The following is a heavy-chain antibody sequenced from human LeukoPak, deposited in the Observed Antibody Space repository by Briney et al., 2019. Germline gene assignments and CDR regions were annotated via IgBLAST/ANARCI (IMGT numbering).Heavy chain of an antibody. CDR3: ARDSGPDYGDYNAFDI. J-gene: IGHJ3*02. V-gene: IGHV3-23*01. CDR1: GFTFSSYA. D-gene: IGHD4-17*01. Sequence: PGGSLRLSCAASGFTFSSYAMSWVRQAPGKGLEWVSAISGSGGSTYYADSVKGRFTISRDNAKNTLYLQMNSLRAEDTAVYYCARDSGPDYGDYNAFDIWGQGTMVTVSS. CDR2: ISGSGGST.